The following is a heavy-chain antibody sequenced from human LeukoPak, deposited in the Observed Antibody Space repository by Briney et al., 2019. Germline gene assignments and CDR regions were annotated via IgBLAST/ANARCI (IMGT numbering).Heavy chain of an antibody. Sequence: GGSLRLSFAASGFTFSSYSMNWGRQAPGKGLEWVSYISSSSSTIYYADSVKGRFTISRDNAKNSLYLQMNSLRDEDPAVYYCARDLSSSSWPSYYYYGMDVWGQGTTVTVSS. CDR3: ARDLSSSSWPSYYYYGMDV. V-gene: IGHV3-48*02. J-gene: IGHJ6*02. D-gene: IGHD6-13*01. CDR1: GFTFSSYS. CDR2: ISSSSSTI.